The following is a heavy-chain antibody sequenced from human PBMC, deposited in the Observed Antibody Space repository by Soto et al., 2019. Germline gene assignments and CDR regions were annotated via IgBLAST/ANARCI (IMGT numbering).Heavy chain of an antibody. CDR3: TTVDYSDTIGYYSLDY. CDR1: GFKFSDAW. J-gene: IGHJ4*02. CDR2: IKSKTDRETV. Sequence: VQLAESGGGLVEPGGSLRLSCAASGFKFSDAWMSWVRQAPGKGLEWVGRIKSKTDRETVDYAAPVKGRFSISRDDSKNTLYLEMRGLATEDTAVYYCTTVDYSDTIGYYSLDYWGQGTLVTVSS. V-gene: IGHV3-15*01. D-gene: IGHD3-22*01.